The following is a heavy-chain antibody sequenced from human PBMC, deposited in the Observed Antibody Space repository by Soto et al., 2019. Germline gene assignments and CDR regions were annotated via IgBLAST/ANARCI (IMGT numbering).Heavy chain of an antibody. CDR2: IYYSGST. CDR3: ARGKVVVAALNWFDP. D-gene: IGHD2-15*01. Sequence: SETLSLTCTVSGGSVSSGSYYWSWIRQPPGKGLEWIGYIYYSGSTNYNPSLKSRVTISVDTSKNQFSLKLSSVTAADTAVYYCARGKVVVAALNWFDPWGQGTLVTVSS. V-gene: IGHV4-61*01. J-gene: IGHJ5*02. CDR1: GGSVSSGSYY.